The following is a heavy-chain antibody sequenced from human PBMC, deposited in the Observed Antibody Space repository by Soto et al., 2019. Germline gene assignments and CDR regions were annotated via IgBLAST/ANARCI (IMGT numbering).Heavy chain of an antibody. V-gene: IGHV3-23*01. Sequence: EVQLLESGGGLVQPGGSLRLSCAASGFTFSSYAMSWVRQAPGKGLEWVSAISGSGGSTYYADSVKGRFTISRDNSKNTLYLQMNSLRAEDTAVYYCAKGFDYDFWSGYYNGEDYWGQGTLVTVSS. CDR1: GFTFSSYA. J-gene: IGHJ4*02. CDR2: ISGSGGST. D-gene: IGHD3-3*01. CDR3: AKGFDYDFWSGYYNGEDY.